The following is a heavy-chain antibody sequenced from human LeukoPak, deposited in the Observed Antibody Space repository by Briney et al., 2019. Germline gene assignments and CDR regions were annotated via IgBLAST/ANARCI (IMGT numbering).Heavy chain of an antibody. CDR1: GHTFTSYA. V-gene: IGHV1-18*01. J-gene: IGHJ6*03. Sequence: ASVKVSCKASGHTFTSYAISWVRQAPGQGLGWMGWISAYNGNTNYAQKLQGRVTMTTDTSTSTAYMELRSLRSDDTAVYYCARVNHIAVAARGNYYYMDVWGKGTTVTISS. D-gene: IGHD6-19*01. CDR2: ISAYNGNT. CDR3: ARVNHIAVAARGNYYYMDV.